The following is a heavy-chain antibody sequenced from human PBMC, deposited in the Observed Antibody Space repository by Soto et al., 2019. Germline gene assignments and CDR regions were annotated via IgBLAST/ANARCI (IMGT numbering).Heavy chain of an antibody. V-gene: IGHV5-51*01. CDR3: ARRGSSSPSYNFDF. Sequence: PGESLKISCKGSGYIFTNYWIGWVRQMPGRGLEWMVIIYPGDSDTRYSPSFEGQVTISADKSISTAYLQWSSLKDSDTDIYYCARRGSSSPSYNFDFWGQGTPVTVS. CDR1: GYIFTNYW. CDR2: IYPGDSDT. J-gene: IGHJ4*02. D-gene: IGHD6-13*01.